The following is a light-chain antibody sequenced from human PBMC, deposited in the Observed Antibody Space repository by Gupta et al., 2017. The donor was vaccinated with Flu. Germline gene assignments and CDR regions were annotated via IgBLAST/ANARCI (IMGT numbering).Light chain of an antibody. Sequence: QSALTQPRSVSWSPGQPVTLPCTGASSDVGGHKYVSWYQQHPGKAPTLMIYNATQRPSGVPDRFAGSKSDNTASLTISGLQAEDEAYYYCCSYADRYTHVFGTGTKVTVL. J-gene: IGLJ1*01. V-gene: IGLV2-11*01. CDR1: SSDVGGHKY. CDR3: CSYADRYTHV. CDR2: NAT.